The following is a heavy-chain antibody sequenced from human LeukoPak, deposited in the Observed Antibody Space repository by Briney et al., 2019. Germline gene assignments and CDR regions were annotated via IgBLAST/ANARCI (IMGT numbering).Heavy chain of an antibody. CDR2: ISSRNSYI. CDR3: ARSPLRPYDSSGYLTFDI. Sequence: GGSLRLSCAASGFTFSSYSMNWVRQAPGKGLEWVSSISSRNSYIYYADSVKGRFTISRDDAKNSLYLQMNSLRAEDTAVYYCARSPLRPYDSSGYLTFDIWGQGTMVTVSS. V-gene: IGHV3-21*01. D-gene: IGHD3-22*01. J-gene: IGHJ3*02. CDR1: GFTFSSYS.